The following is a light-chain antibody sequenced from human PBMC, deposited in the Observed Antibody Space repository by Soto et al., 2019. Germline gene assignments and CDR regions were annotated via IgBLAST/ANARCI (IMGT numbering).Light chain of an antibody. CDR2: GAS. CDR1: QGVSSN. J-gene: IGKJ1*01. V-gene: IGKV3-15*01. Sequence: EIVMTQSPATLSVSPGERATFSCWASQGVSSNLAWYQQKPGQAPRLLIYGASTRATGIPARFSGSGSGAEFTLTITSLQSEDFAVYYCQQYNNWAPWTFGQGTKVEIK. CDR3: QQYNNWAPWT.